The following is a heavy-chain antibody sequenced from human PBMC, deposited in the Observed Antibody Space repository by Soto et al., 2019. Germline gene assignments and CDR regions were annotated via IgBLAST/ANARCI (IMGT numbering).Heavy chain of an antibody. V-gene: IGHV3-23*01. Sequence: VGSLRLSCAASGFTFSSYAMNWVRQAPGKGPEWVSHIAGTGATYYADSVKGRFTTSRDISKNTLFLQMNSLRAEDTAVYYCAKSLNTATSFDYCGQGTLVTVSS. CDR2: IAGTGAT. J-gene: IGHJ4*02. CDR3: AKSLNTATSFDY. CDR1: GFTFSSYA.